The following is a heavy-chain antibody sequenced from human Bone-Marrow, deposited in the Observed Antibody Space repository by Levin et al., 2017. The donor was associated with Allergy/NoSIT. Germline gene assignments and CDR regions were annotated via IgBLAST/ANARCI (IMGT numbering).Heavy chain of an antibody. J-gene: IGHJ5*02. CDR3: ARDVTMGGEA. CDR2: IKEDGSAK. Sequence: PGESLKISCVVSGFSFSSSWMSWVRQAPGKGLEWVANIKEDGSAKYYVDSVKGRFTVSRDNAENSLYLEMDDLRAEDTALYYCARDVTMGGEAWGQGTLVTVSS. CDR1: GFSFSSSW. V-gene: IGHV3-7*03. D-gene: IGHD3-10*01.